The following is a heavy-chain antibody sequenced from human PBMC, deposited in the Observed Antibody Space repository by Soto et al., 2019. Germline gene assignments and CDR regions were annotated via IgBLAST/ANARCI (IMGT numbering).Heavy chain of an antibody. CDR1: GFTFSSSA. CDR2: VSANGQGI. D-gene: IGHD3-10*01. CDR3: AKDRHYPRDYSHY. J-gene: IGHJ4*02. V-gene: IGHV3-23*01. Sequence: GGALRLSCAASGFTFSSSAINWGRPAPGKGLEWVSAVSANGQGIYYADSVRGRFTISRGNSKNTVFLHMDSLSAEDTAVYYCAKDRHYPRDYSHYWGQGTLVTVSS.